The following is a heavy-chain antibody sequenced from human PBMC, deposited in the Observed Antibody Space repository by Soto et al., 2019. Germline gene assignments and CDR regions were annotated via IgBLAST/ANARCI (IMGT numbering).Heavy chain of an antibody. CDR3: TRDLSGLELYYYYYGMDV. Sequence: SLRLSCTASVFTFGDYAMSCVRQSPGKGLEWVGFIRSKAYGGTTEYAASVKGRFTISRDDSKSIAYLQMNSLKTEDTAVYYCTRDLSGLELYYYYYGMDVWGQGTTVTVSS. CDR1: VFTFGDYA. V-gene: IGHV3-49*04. CDR2: IRSKAYGGTT. D-gene: IGHD1-7*01. J-gene: IGHJ6*02.